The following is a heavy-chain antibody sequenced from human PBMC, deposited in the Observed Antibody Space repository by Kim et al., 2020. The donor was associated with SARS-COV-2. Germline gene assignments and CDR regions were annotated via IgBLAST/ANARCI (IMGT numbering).Heavy chain of an antibody. J-gene: IGHJ4*02. CDR3: ARGPDPYYYDSSGYSPFDY. V-gene: IGHV1-2*04. CDR2: INPNSGDT. CDR1: GYTFTGYY. Sequence: ASVKVSCKASGYTFTGYYMHWVRQAPGQGLEWMGWINPNSGDTNYAQKFQGWVTMTRDTSISTAYMELSRLRSDDTAVYYCARGPDPYYYDSSGYSPFDYWGQGTLVTVSS. D-gene: IGHD3-22*01.